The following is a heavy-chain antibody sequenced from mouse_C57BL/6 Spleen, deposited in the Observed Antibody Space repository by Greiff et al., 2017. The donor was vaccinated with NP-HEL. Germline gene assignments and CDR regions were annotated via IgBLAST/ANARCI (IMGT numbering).Heavy chain of an antibody. CDR3: AEGDYVGSYAMDY. Sequence: VKLVESGPGLVQPSQSLSITCTVSGFSLTSYGVHWVRQSPGKGLEWLGVIWSGGSTDYNAAFISRLSISKDNSKSQVFFKMNNLQADDTAIYYCAEGDYVGSYAMDYWGQGTSVTVSS. D-gene: IGHD1-1*01. CDR2: IWSGGST. J-gene: IGHJ4*01. CDR1: GFSLTSYG. V-gene: IGHV2-2*01.